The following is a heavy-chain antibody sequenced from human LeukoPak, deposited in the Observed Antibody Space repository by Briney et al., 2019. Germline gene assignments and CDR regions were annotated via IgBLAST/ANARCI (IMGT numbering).Heavy chain of an antibody. Sequence: GASVKVSCKASGYTFTRNGVSWLRQAPGQGLEWMGWISSDNGDTHYAQKLQGRVTMSTDTSTSVAYMELRSLRSDDTAVYYCARGILWFGDDVWGKGTTVTISS. CDR1: GYTFTRNG. CDR2: ISSDNGDT. J-gene: IGHJ6*04. D-gene: IGHD3-10*01. CDR3: ARGILWFGDDV. V-gene: IGHV1-18*01.